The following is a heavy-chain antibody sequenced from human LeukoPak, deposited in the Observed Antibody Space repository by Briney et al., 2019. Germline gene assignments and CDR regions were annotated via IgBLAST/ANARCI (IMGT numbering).Heavy chain of an antibody. CDR1: GYTFTSYY. V-gene: IGHV1-46*01. J-gene: IGHJ6*02. Sequence: ASVKVSCKASGYTFTSYYMHWVRQAPGQGLEWMGIINPSGGSTSYAQKFQGRVTMTRDTPTSTVYMELSSLRSEDTAVYYCARDRIVVVTAIDYYYYGMDVWGQGTTVTVSS. D-gene: IGHD2-21*02. CDR3: ARDRIVVVTAIDYYYYGMDV. CDR2: INPSGGST.